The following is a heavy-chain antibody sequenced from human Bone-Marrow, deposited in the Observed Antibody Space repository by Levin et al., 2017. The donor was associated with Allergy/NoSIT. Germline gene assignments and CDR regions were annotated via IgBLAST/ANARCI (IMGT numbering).Heavy chain of an antibody. V-gene: IGHV4-39*01. J-gene: IGHJ3*01. CDR2: LYYSGRN. CDR1: GGSISSSNYY. Sequence: SETLSLTCTVSGGSISSSNYYWGWIRQPPGKGPEWIASLYYSGRNYYNPSLKSRVPISVDTSKTQVSLNLSSVTAADTAVYYCGRHVMVSFGGISVPGGFDVWGQGTMVGVSS. D-gene: IGHD3-16*01. CDR3: GRHVMVSFGGISVPGGFDV.